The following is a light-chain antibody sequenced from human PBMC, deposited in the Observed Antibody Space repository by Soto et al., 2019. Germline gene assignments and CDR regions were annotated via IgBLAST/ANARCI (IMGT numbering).Light chain of an antibody. CDR1: QSISSW. Sequence: DIQMTHSPTTLSASGGXRXTITCRASQSISSWLAWYQQKPGKAPKLLIYDVSSLESGVPSRFSGSGSGTEFTLTISSLQPDDFATYYCQQYNSYWTFGQGTKVDI. CDR2: DVS. CDR3: QQYNSYWT. J-gene: IGKJ1*01. V-gene: IGKV1-5*01.